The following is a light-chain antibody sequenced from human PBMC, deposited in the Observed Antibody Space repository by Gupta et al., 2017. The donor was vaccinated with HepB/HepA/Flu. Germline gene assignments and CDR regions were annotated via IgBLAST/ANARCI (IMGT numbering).Light chain of an antibody. CDR3: QQYNNWPGT. CDR2: GAS. V-gene: IGKV3-15*01. J-gene: IGKJ2*01. Sequence: IVMTQSQATLSMSPGERSTLSCRASQSVSSNLVWYQQKPGQAPRLLIYGASTRSTGIPARFSGSGSGTEFTLTISSMQSEDFAVYYCQQYNNWPGTFGQGTKLEIK. CDR1: QSVSSN.